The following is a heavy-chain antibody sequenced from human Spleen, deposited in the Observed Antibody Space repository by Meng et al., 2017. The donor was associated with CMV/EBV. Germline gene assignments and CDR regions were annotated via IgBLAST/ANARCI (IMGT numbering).Heavy chain of an antibody. CDR1: FSLSRRGVG. V-gene: IGHV2-5*01. CDR3: VHSPIAWSGYYPTFHY. J-gene: IGHJ4*02. Sequence: FSLSRRGVGVGWVRQPPGEAPEWLALIYWSDDKRYSPSLKSRLTVTKDTSRNHVLLTMTNMDPVDTATYYCVHSPIAWSGYYPTFHYWGQGTLVTVS. CDR2: IYWSDDK. D-gene: IGHD3-3*01.